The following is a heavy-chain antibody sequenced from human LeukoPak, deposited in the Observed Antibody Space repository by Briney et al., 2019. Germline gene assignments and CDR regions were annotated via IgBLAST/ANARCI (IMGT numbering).Heavy chain of an antibody. CDR2: IDSDGSGT. D-gene: IGHD5-18*01. CDR1: GFTFSSYW. CDR3: GRERGDSFDFDY. J-gene: IGHJ4*02. V-gene: IGHV3-74*01. Sequence: GALRLSCAASGFTFSSYWMHWVRQAPGKGLVWVSRIDSDGSGTSYADSVKGRFTISRDNARNTLYLQMNSLRADDTAVYYCGRERGDSFDFDYWGQGTLVTVSS.